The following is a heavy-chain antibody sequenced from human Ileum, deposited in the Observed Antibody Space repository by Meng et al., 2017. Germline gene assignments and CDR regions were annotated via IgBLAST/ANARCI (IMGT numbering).Heavy chain of an antibody. D-gene: IGHD2-8*01. Sequence: GSLRLSCAVSGYSISSGYYWGWIRQPPGKGLEGIGSIFHSGTIYYNPSLKSRITMSVDTSTNQFSLKLSSVTAADTAVYYCARGLNWYFDIWGRGTLVTVSS. V-gene: IGHV4-38-2*01. CDR3: ARGLNWYFDI. CDR2: IFHSGTI. J-gene: IGHJ2*01. CDR1: GYSISSGYY.